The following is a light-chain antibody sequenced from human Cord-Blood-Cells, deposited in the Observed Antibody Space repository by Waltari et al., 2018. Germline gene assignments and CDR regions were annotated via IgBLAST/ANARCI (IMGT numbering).Light chain of an antibody. CDR3: QQSYSTPFT. Sequence: DIQMTQSPSSLSASVGDRVTITCRASQSISSYLNWYQQKPGKAPKLLIYAASSLQSGVPSRFSGIGSGTDFTLTISSLQPEDFATYYCQQSYSTPFTFDPGTKVDIK. V-gene: IGKV1-39*01. J-gene: IGKJ3*01. CDR2: AAS. CDR1: QSISSY.